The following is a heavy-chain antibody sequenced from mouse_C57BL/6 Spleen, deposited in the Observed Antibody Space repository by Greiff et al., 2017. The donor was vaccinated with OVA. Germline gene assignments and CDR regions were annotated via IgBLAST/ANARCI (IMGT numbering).Heavy chain of an antibody. Sequence: QVQLQQPGAELVKPGASVKLSCKASGYTFTSYWMQWVKQRPGQGLEWIGEIDTSDSYTNYNQKFKGKATLTVDTSSSTAYMQLSSLTSEYSAVYYCARWLLSTGAMDYWGQGTSVTVSS. CDR1: GYTFTSYW. V-gene: IGHV1-50*01. CDR2: IDTSDSYT. D-gene: IGHD2-3*01. J-gene: IGHJ4*01. CDR3: ARWLLSTGAMDY.